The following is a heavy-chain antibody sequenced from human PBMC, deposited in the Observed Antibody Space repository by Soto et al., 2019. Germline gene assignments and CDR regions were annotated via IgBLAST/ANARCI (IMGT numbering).Heavy chain of an antibody. V-gene: IGHV4-61*01. CDR2: IYYTGSA. D-gene: IGHD4-17*01. Sequence: SETLSLTCTVSGASISSNTYYWSWIRQSPGNRLEWIGYIYYTGSANYNPSLRGRVTMSVDTSKNQFSLNLSSVTAADTAVYYCARDSETIPRGFFFDTWGPGTLVTVSS. CDR3: ARDSETIPRGFFFDT. CDR1: GASISSNTYY. J-gene: IGHJ4*02.